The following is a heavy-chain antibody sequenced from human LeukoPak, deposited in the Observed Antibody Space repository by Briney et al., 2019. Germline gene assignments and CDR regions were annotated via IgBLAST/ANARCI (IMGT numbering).Heavy chain of an antibody. Sequence: PGGSLRLSCAASGFTFSSYAMSWVRQAPGKRLEWVSAISGSGGSTYYADSVKGRFTISRDNSKNTLYLQMNSLRAEDTAVYYCAKADYGGNSPFDYWGQGTLVTVSS. D-gene: IGHD4-23*01. CDR1: GFTFSSYA. CDR3: AKADYGGNSPFDY. CDR2: ISGSGGST. J-gene: IGHJ4*02. V-gene: IGHV3-23*01.